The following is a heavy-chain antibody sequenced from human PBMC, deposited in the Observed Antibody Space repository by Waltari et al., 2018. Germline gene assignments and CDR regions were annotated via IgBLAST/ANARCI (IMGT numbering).Heavy chain of an antibody. CDR3: ARGSRIAARPYYYYYMDV. V-gene: IGHV1-69*13. D-gene: IGHD6-6*01. Sequence: QVQLVQSGAEVKKPGSSVKVSCKASGGTFSSYAISWVRQAPGQGLEWMGRIIPIFGTANYAQKFQGRVTITADKSTSTAYMELSSLRSEDTAVYYCARGSRIAARPYYYYYMDVWGKGTTVTISS. CDR1: GGTFSSYA. J-gene: IGHJ6*03. CDR2: IIPIFGTA.